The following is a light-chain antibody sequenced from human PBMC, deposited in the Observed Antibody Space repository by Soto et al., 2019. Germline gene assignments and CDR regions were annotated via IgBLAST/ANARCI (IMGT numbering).Light chain of an antibody. V-gene: IGKV3-11*01. J-gene: IGKJ3*01. CDR2: DAS. CDR1: QSVNTY. CDR3: QQYNTWH. Sequence: EIALTQSPATLSLSPGERATLSCRASQSVNTYLAWYQQKPGQAPRLLIYDASNRATGIPARFSGSGSGTDFTLTISSLEPEDFAVYYCQQYNTWHFGPGTTVDF.